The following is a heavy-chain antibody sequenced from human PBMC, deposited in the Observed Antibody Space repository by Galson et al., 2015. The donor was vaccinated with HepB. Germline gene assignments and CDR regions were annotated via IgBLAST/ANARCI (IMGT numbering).Heavy chain of an antibody. D-gene: IGHD2-21*01. Sequence: SVKVSCKASGYTFTSYDINWVRQATGQGLEWMGWMNPNSGNTGYAQKFQGRVTMTRNTSISTAYMELSSLRSEDTAVYYCARVPYCGGAHCTQAGDYWGQGTLVTVSS. V-gene: IGHV1-8*01. CDR2: MNPNSGNT. CDR1: GYTFTSYD. J-gene: IGHJ4*02. CDR3: ARVPYCGGAHCTQAGDY.